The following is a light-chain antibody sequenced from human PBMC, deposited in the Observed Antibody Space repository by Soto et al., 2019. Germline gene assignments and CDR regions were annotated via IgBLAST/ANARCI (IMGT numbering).Light chain of an antibody. V-gene: IGKV1-5*03. CDR1: QSISSW. CDR2: KAS. J-gene: IGKJ1*01. Sequence: DIQMTQSPSTLSASVGDRVTITCRASQSISSWLAWYQQKPGKAPKLLIYKASSLESGVPSRFSGSGSGTEFTLTISSLQPDDFATHYCQHNRIYWTSVLGTRLDIK. CDR3: QHNRIYWT.